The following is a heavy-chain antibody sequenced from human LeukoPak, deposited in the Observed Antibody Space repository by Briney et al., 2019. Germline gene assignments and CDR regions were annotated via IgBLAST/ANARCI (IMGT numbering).Heavy chain of an antibody. CDR3: ARGGWTGIAAAGTPLDY. V-gene: IGHV3-7*01. Sequence: GGSLRLSCAAAGCTFSSYWMSWLRQAPGKGPEWVANIKQDGSEKYYVDSVKGRFTISRDNAKNSLYLQMNSLRAEDTAVYYCARGGWTGIAAAGTPLDYWGQGTLVTVSS. J-gene: IGHJ4*02. D-gene: IGHD6-13*01. CDR2: IKQDGSEK. CDR1: GCTFSSYW.